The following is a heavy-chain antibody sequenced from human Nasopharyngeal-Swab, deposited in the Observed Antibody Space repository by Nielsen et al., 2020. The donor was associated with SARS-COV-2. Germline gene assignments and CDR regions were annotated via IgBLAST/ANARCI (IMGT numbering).Heavy chain of an antibody. CDR1: GYTFTSYA. CDR3: AREGYYGSGERKIDY. V-gene: IGHV1-3*01. CDR2: INAGNGNT. J-gene: IGHJ4*02. Sequence: ASVKVSCKASGYTFTSYAMHWVRQAPGQRLEWMGWINAGNGNTKYSQKFQGRVTITRDTSASTAYMELRSLRSDDTAVYYCAREGYYGSGERKIDYWGQGTLVTVSS. D-gene: IGHD3-10*01.